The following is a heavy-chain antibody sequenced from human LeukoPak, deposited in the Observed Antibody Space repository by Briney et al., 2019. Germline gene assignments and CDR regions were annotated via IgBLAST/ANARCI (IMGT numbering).Heavy chain of an antibody. Sequence: ASVKVSCKASGYTFTGYYMHWVRQAPGQGLQWVGWIIPNSGATNSGQNFQGRVTMTRDTSIATVYMELSRLTSGDTAVYYCVRSNSNAFDIWGQGTMVTVSS. V-gene: IGHV1-2*02. CDR1: GYTFTGYY. J-gene: IGHJ3*02. CDR2: IIPNSGAT. CDR3: VRSNSNAFDI. D-gene: IGHD1-1*01.